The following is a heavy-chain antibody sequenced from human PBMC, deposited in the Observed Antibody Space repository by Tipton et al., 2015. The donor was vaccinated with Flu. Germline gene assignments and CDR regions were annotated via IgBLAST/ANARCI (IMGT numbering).Heavy chain of an antibody. D-gene: IGHD1-14*01. CDR1: GCSISSGYY. V-gene: IGHV4-38-2*01. CDR2: IYHSGST. CDR3: ARLLAPQGPAY. J-gene: IGHJ4*02. Sequence: TLSLTCAVSGCSISSGYYWGWIRQPPGKGLEWIGSIYHSGSTYYNPSLKSRVTISVDTSKNQFSLKLSSVTAADTAVYYCARLLAPQGPAYWGQGTLVTVSS.